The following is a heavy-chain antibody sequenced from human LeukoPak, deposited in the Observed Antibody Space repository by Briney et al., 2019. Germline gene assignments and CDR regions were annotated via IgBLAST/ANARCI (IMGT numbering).Heavy chain of an antibody. CDR2: IYYSGST. CDR1: GGSISSSSYY. Sequence: SETLSLTCTVSGGSISSSSYYWGWIRQPPGKGLEWIGSIYYSGSTYYNPSLKSRVTISVDTSKNQFSLKLSSVTAADTAVYYCVRLREQWLGNDAFDIWGQGTMVTVSS. V-gene: IGHV4-39*07. CDR3: VRLREQWLGNDAFDI. J-gene: IGHJ3*02. D-gene: IGHD6-19*01.